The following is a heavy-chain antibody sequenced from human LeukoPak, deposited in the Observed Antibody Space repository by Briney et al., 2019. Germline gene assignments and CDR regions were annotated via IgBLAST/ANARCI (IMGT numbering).Heavy chain of an antibody. CDR3: ARDWVGDYAIDP. CDR2: IYYSGST. D-gene: IGHD4-17*01. CDR1: GGSISSGGYY. Sequence: PSQTLSLTCTVSGGSISSGGYYWSWIRRHPGKGLEWIGYIYYSGSTYYNPSLKSRVTISVDTSKNQFSLKLSSVTAADTAVYYCARDWVGDYAIDPWGQGTLVTVSS. J-gene: IGHJ5*02. V-gene: IGHV4-31*03.